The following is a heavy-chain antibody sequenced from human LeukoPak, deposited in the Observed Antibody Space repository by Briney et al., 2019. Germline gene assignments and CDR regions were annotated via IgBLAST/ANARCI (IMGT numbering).Heavy chain of an antibody. V-gene: IGHV4-61*02. CDR2: VYTSGST. Sequence: PSQTLSLTCTVSGGSISSGSYYWSWIRQPAGKGLEWVGRVYTSGSTNYNPSLKSRVTISVDTSKNQFSLELSSVTAADTAVYYCARGASSSSAIGYYYYYMDVWGKGTTVTVSS. D-gene: IGHD6-6*01. CDR3: ARGASSSSAIGYYYYYMDV. J-gene: IGHJ6*03. CDR1: GGSISSGSYY.